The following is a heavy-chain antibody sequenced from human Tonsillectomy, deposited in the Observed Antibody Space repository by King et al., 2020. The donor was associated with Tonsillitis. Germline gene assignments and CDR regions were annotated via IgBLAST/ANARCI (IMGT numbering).Heavy chain of an antibody. Sequence: QLQESGPGLVKPSETLSLTCTVSGGSISSSSYYWGWIRQPPGKGLEWIGSIYYSGSTYYHPSLKSRVTISVDTSKNPFSLKLSSVTAADTAVYYCARRRDGYNYEIDYWGQGTLVTVSS. V-gene: IGHV4-39*01. CDR3: ARRRDGYNYEIDY. CDR2: IYYSGST. J-gene: IGHJ4*02. CDR1: GGSISSSSYY. D-gene: IGHD5-24*01.